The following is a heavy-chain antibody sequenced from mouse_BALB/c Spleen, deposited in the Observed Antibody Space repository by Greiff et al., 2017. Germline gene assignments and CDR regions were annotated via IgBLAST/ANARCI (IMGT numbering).Heavy chain of an antibody. CDR3: ARHDYYAMDY. CDR2: ISTYYGDA. V-gene: IGHV1S137*01. Sequence: VKLQESGAELVRPGVSVKISCKGSGYTFTDYAMHWVKQSHAKSLEWIGVISTYYGDASYNQKFKGKATMTVDKSSSTAYMELARLTSEDSAIYYCARHDYYAMDYWGQGTSVTVSS. J-gene: IGHJ4*01. CDR1: GYTFTDYA.